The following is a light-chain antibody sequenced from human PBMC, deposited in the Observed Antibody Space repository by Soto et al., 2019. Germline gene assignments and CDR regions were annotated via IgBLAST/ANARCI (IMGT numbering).Light chain of an antibody. CDR2: KAS. J-gene: IGKJ1*01. CDR1: QTISSS. Sequence: EIHLTLSPSNLSAFLGDGVTITCRASQTISSSYVWYQQKPGKAPQILIYKASSIKSADTSRFSGSGSGTEFTLTINSLQPDDFAADYCQQYNSYSDAFGQGTKVDIK. CDR3: QQYNSYSDA. V-gene: IGKV1-5*03.